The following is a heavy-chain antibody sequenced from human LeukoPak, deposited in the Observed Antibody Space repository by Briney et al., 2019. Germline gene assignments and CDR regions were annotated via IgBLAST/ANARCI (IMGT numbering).Heavy chain of an antibody. Sequence: SVKVSCKASGGTFSSYAISWVRQAPGQGLEWMGRIIPILGIANYAQKFQGRVTITADKSTSTAYMELSSLRSEDTAVYYCARAVYGGNSWAFDIWGQGTMVTVSS. J-gene: IGHJ3*02. D-gene: IGHD4-23*01. CDR2: IIPILGIA. CDR3: ARAVYGGNSWAFDI. CDR1: GGTFSSYA. V-gene: IGHV1-69*04.